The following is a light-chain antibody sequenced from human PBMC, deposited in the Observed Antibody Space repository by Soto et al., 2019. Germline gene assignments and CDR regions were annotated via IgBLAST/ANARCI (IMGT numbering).Light chain of an antibody. J-gene: IGLJ3*02. CDR2: DNS. CDR3: QVWESSSDLWV. V-gene: IGLV3-21*02. CDR1: NIGSES. Sequence: SSELTQAPSVSGAPGQTARITCGGNNIGSESVHWYQQKPGQAPVLVVYDNSDRPSRIPERFSGSDSENTATLTISRVEAGDEADYYCQVWESSSDLWVFGGGTKLTVL.